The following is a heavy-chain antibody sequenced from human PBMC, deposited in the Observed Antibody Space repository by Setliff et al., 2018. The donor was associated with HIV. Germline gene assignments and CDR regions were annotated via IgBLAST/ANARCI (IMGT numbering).Heavy chain of an antibody. J-gene: IGHJ4*02. CDR3: ARDDTVVRRHMDS. V-gene: IGHV4-39*07. CDR1: GSSISTSRHY. CDR2: IYYTGST. Sequence: SEILCLTCTVSGSSISTSRHYWSWIRQPPGKGLEWIGSIYYTGSTYYNPSLKSRVTISVDTSKNQFSLKLSSVTAADPAVYYCARDDTVVRRHMDSWGQGALVTVSS. D-gene: IGHD3-10*01.